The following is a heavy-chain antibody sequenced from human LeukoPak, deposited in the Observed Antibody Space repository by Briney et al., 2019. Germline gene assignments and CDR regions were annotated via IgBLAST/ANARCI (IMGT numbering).Heavy chain of an antibody. CDR3: ASTYSYDSSGYYPFDY. D-gene: IGHD3-22*01. J-gene: IGHJ4*02. Sequence: GGSLRLSCAASGFTFSSYAMSWVRQAPGKGLEWVSGIVGSGGSTYYADSVKGRFTISRDNSKNTLYLQMSSLRAEDTAVYYCASTYSYDSSGYYPFDYWGQGTLVTVSS. V-gene: IGHV3-23*01. CDR1: GFTFSSYA. CDR2: IVGSGGST.